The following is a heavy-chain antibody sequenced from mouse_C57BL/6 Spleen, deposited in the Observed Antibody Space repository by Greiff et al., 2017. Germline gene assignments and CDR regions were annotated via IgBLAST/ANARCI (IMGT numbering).Heavy chain of an antibody. Sequence: QVQLQQPGAELVMPGASVKLSCKASGYTFTSYWMHWVKQRPGQGLEWIGEIDPSDSYTNYNQKFKGKSTLTVDKSSSTAYMQLSSLTSEDSAVYYCARYLYDGFYFDYWGQGTTLPVSS. J-gene: IGHJ2*01. V-gene: IGHV1-69*01. CDR3: ARYLYDGFYFDY. CDR2: IDPSDSYT. D-gene: IGHD2-3*01. CDR1: GYTFTSYW.